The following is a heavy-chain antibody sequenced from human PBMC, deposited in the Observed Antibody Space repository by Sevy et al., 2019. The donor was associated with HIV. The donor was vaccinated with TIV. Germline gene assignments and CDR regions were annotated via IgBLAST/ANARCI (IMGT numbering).Heavy chain of an antibody. CDR1: GFSFRNYA. J-gene: IGHJ4*02. CDR2: ISYDASKK. Sequence: GGSLRLSCAASGFSFRNYAMHWVRLAPVKGLEWVTVISYDASKKNYADSVRGRFTISRDNSKSTLYLQMNSLRIEDTAMYFCVRNGDSDYAEDFDYWGQGTLVTVSS. CDR3: VRNGDSDYAEDFDY. D-gene: IGHD5-12*01. V-gene: IGHV3-30-3*01.